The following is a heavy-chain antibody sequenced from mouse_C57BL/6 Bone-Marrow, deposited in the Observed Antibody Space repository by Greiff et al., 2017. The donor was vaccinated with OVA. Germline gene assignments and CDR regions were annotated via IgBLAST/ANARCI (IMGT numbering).Heavy chain of an antibody. D-gene: IGHD1-1*01. V-gene: IGHV1-81*01. CDR2: IYPRSGNT. J-gene: IGHJ2*01. CDR3: ASLLRDFDY. Sequence: QVQLQQSGAELARPGASVTLSCKASGYTFTSSGISWVKQRTGQGLEWIGEIYPRSGNTYYNEKFKGKATLTADKSSSTAYMELRSLTSEDSAVYFCASLLRDFDYWGQGTTLTVSS. CDR1: GYTFTSSG.